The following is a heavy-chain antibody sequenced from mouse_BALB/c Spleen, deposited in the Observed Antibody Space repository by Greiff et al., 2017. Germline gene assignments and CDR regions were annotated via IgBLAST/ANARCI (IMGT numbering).Heavy chain of an antibody. CDR2: IWGDGST. J-gene: IGHJ4*01. D-gene: IGHD2-4*01. CDR1: GFSLTGYG. CDR3: ARDGAIYYDYDGYAMDY. Sequence: VKLQESGPGLVAPSQSLSITCTVSGFSLTGYGVNWVRQPPGKGLEWLGMIWGDGSTDYNSALKSRLSISKDNSKSQVFLKMNSLQTDDTARYYCARDGAIYYDYDGYAMDYWGQGTSVTVSS. V-gene: IGHV2-6-7*02.